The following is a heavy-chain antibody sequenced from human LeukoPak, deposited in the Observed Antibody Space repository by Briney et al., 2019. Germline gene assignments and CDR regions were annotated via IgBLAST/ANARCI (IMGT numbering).Heavy chain of an antibody. CDR3: AKDIVVVPAAINTFDY. V-gene: IGHV3-72*01. Sequence: GGSLRLSCAVSGFTFSDHHMDWVRQAPGKGLEWIGRSKNKANAYSTVYAASVKGRFTFSRDDPKNSLYLQMDSLKDEDTAVYYCAKDIVVVPAAINTFDYWGQGTLVTVSS. CDR1: GFTFSDHH. D-gene: IGHD2-2*02. CDR2: SKNKANAYST. J-gene: IGHJ4*02.